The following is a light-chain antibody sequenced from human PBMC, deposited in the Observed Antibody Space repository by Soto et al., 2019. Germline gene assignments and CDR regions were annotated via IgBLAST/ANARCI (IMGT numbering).Light chain of an antibody. V-gene: IGKV4-1*01. Sequence: DIVMTQSPDSLAVSLGERATINCKSSQSVLYSSNDKNFLTWYQQKPGQPPKLLIYWASTREPGVPDRFSGSGSGTDFTLTISSLQAEDVAVYYCHQYYSTPWTVGQGTKVEIK. CDR2: WAS. CDR1: QSVLYSSNDKNF. J-gene: IGKJ1*01. CDR3: HQYYSTPWT.